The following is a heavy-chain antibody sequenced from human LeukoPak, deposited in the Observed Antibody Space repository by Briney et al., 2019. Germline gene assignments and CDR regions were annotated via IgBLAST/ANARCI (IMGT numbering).Heavy chain of an antibody. CDR1: GFTFSRSW. CDR3: ARDRSYYNYFEY. CDR2: IKQDGSEI. V-gene: IGHV3-7*04. D-gene: IGHD3-10*01. J-gene: IGHJ4*02. Sequence: GGSLRLSCGDSGFTFSRSWMSWVRQAPGKGLEWVANIKQDGSEIYYVDSVKGRFTISRDNAKSSLYLQVNSLRAEDTAVYYCARDRSYYNYFEYWGQGTLVTVSS.